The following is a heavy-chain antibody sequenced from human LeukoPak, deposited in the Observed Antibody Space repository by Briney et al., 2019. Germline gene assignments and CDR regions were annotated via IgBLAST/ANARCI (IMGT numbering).Heavy chain of an antibody. CDR2: IYYSGST. CDR1: GGSISSYY. Sequence: SETLSLTCTVSGGSISSYYWSWIRQPPGKGLEWIGYIYYSGSTNYNPSLKSRVTISVDTSKNQFSLKLSSVTAADPAVYYCARVGSSTYGMDVWGQGATVTVSS. D-gene: IGHD6-13*01. J-gene: IGHJ6*02. V-gene: IGHV4-59*01. CDR3: ARVGSSTYGMDV.